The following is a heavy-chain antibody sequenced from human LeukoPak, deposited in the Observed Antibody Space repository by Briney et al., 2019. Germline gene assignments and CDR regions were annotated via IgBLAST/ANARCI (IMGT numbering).Heavy chain of an antibody. J-gene: IGHJ4*02. Sequence: SENLSLTCAVYGGSFSGYYWSWIRQPPGKGLEWIGEINHSGSTNYNPSLKSRVTISVDTSKNQFSLKLSSVTAADTAVYYCARNPITIFGVVARRIFDYWGQGTLVTVSS. CDR1: GGSFSGYY. CDR3: ARNPITIFGVVARRIFDY. CDR2: INHSGST. D-gene: IGHD3-3*01. V-gene: IGHV4-34*01.